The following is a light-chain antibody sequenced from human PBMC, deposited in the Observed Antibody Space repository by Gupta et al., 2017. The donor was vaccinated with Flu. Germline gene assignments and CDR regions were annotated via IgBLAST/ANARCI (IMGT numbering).Light chain of an antibody. CDR1: QNIGTY. CDR3: QQSYSIMRS. V-gene: IGKV1-39*01. CDR2: TAS. Sequence: DIQMXQSPSSLSASVGDTVTITCRASQNIGTYMNWYQQKSGRAPRLLIYTASTLETGVPSRFRGSGSGTDFTLAISGLQSEDFATYYCQQSYSIMRSFGQGTKV. J-gene: IGKJ1*01.